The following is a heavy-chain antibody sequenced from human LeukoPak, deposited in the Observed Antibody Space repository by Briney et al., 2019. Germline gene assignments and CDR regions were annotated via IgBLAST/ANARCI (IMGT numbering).Heavy chain of an antibody. CDR2: IWHDGSNK. J-gene: IGHJ4*02. V-gene: IGHV3-33*03. Sequence: GGSLRLSCAASGFTFSSYAMSWARQAPGKGLEWVAVIWHDGSNKYYADSVKGRFTVSRDNSKNTLYLQMNSLRAEDTAVYYCANNFDYWGQGTLVTVSS. CDR3: ANNFDY. CDR1: GFTFSSYA.